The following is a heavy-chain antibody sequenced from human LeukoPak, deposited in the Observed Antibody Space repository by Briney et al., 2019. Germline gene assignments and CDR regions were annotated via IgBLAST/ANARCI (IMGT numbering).Heavy chain of an antibody. CDR3: ARWGLAVAGFDY. CDR1: GFTFSSYS. Sequence: GGSLRLSCAASGFTFSSYSMNWVRQAPGKGLDWVSSISSSSSSIYYADSVKGRFTISRDNAKNSLSLQMNGLRAGDTAVYYCARWGLAVAGFDYWGQGTLVTVSS. CDR2: ISSSSSSI. J-gene: IGHJ4*02. D-gene: IGHD6-19*01. V-gene: IGHV3-21*01.